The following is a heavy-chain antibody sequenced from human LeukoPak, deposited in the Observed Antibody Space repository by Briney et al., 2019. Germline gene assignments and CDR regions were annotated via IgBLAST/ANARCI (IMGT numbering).Heavy chain of an antibody. CDR2: ISGTGGST. V-gene: IGHV3-23*01. J-gene: IGHJ6*04. D-gene: IGHD3-10*02. Sequence: GGSLRLSCAASGFSFSTYAMTWVRQAPGKGLEWVSLISGTGGSTYYADSVKGRFTISRDNAKNSLYLQMNSLRAEDTAVYYCAELGITMIGGVWGKGTTVTISS. CDR1: GFSFSTYA. CDR3: AELGITMIGGV.